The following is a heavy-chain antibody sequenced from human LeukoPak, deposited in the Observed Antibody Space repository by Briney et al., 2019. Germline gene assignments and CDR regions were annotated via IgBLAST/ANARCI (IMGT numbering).Heavy chain of an antibody. D-gene: IGHD3-22*01. CDR1: GFIFSSYW. J-gene: IGHJ4*02. Sequence: GGSLRLSCAASGFIFSSYWMHWVRHAPGKGLAWVSRINTDGSSTSYADSVKGRFTISRDNAKNSLYLQMNSLRAEDTALYYCAKDTESSGYYWFHYWGQGTLVTVSS. CDR2: INTDGSST. V-gene: IGHV3-74*01. CDR3: AKDTESSGYYWFHY.